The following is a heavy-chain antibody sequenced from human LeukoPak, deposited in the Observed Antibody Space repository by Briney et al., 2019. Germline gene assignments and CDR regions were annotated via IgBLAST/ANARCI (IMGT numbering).Heavy chain of an antibody. CDR3: AGSVEMATSIDY. D-gene: IGHD5-24*01. V-gene: IGHV4-4*09. J-gene: IGHJ4*02. CDR1: GGFISSYY. CDR2: IYTSGST. Sequence: SETLSLTCTVSGGFISSYYWSWIRQPPGKGQEWIGYIYTSGSTNYNPSLKSRVTISVDTSKNQFSLKLSSVTAADTAVYYCAGSVEMATSIDYWGQGTLVAVSS.